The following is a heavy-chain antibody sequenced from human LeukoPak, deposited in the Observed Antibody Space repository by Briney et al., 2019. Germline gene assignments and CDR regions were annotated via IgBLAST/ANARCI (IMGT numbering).Heavy chain of an antibody. CDR1: GGSFSGYY. J-gene: IGHJ5*02. CDR3: ARQLGDTANWFDP. Sequence: SSETLSLTCAVYGGSFSGYYWSWIRQPPGKGLEWIGEINHSGSTNYNPSLKSRVTISVDTSKNQFSLKLSSVTAADTAVYYCARQLGDTANWFDPWGQGTLVTVSS. D-gene: IGHD5-18*01. V-gene: IGHV4-34*01. CDR2: INHSGST.